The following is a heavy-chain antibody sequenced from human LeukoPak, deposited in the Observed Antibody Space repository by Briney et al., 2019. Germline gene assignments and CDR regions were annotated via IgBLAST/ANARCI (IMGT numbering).Heavy chain of an antibody. Sequence: GGSLRLSCAASGFTFSSYWMHWVRQAPGKGLVWVSRINSDGSSTSYADSVKGRFTISRDNAKNTLYLQMNSLRAEDTAVYYCARGRLRSNWFDPWGQGTLVTVSS. J-gene: IGHJ5*02. D-gene: IGHD3-16*01. CDR1: GFTFSSYW. CDR2: INSDGSST. V-gene: IGHV3-74*01. CDR3: ARGRLRSNWFDP.